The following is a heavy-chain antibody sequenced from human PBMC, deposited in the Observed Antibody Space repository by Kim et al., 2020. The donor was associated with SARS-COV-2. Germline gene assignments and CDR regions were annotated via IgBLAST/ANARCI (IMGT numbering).Heavy chain of an antibody. CDR2: ISGSGGST. J-gene: IGHJ4*02. CDR1: GFTFSSYA. D-gene: IGHD2-2*01. Sequence: GGSLRLSCAASGFTFSSYAMSWVRQAPGKGLEWVSAISGSGGSTYYADSVKGRFTISSDNSKNTLYLQMNSLRAEDTAVYYCAKTQGVVPAAMNNFDYWGQGTLVTVSS. CDR3: AKTQGVVPAAMNNFDY. V-gene: IGHV3-23*01.